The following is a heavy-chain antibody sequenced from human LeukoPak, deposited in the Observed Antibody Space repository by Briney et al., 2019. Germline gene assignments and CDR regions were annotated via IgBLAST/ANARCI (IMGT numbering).Heavy chain of an antibody. CDR2: ISSSTTYI. J-gene: IGHJ4*02. V-gene: IGHV3-21*01. CDR3: ASWDDYGDYVAFDY. Sequence: GGSLRLSCAASGFTFSSYSMNWVRQAPGKGLEWVSSISSSTTYIYYADSVKGRFTISRDNAKNSLYLHMDSLRAEDTAVYYCASWDDYGDYVAFDYWGQGTLVTVSS. CDR1: GFTFSSYS. D-gene: IGHD4-17*01.